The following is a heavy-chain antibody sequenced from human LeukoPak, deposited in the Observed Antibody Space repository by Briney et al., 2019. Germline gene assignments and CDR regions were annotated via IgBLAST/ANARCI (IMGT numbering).Heavy chain of an antibody. D-gene: IGHD3-22*01. V-gene: IGHV4-4*02. Sequence: PSGTLSLTCAVSGGSISSSNWWSWVRQPPGQGLEWIGEIYHSGSTNYNPSLKGRVTFSVDKSKNHFSLKLSSVTAADTAVYYCARGRPITMIVVAPDSGGFDPWGQGTLVTVSS. J-gene: IGHJ5*02. CDR3: ARGRPITMIVVAPDSGGFDP. CDR1: GGSISSSNW. CDR2: IYHSGST.